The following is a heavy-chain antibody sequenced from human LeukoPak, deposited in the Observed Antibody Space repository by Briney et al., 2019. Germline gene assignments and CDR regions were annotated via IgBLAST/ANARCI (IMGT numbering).Heavy chain of an antibody. CDR3: ARGMGSYCSGGSCYFPRFDY. J-gene: IGHJ4*02. V-gene: IGHV4-31*03. CDR2: IYYSGTT. Sequence: MTSEALSLTCTVSDGSISSGGYYWSWVRQLPGKGLEWIAYIYYSGTTYYNPSLKSRLTISADTSKNQFSLNLSSVTAADTAVYYCARGMGSYCSGGSCYFPRFDYWGQGTLATVSS. D-gene: IGHD2-15*01. CDR1: DGSISSGGYY.